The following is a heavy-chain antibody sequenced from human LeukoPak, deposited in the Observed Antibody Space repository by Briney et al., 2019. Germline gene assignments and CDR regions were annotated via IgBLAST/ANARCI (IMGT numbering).Heavy chain of an antibody. Sequence: GGSLTPSCAASGFTSSSYSMNWVRQAPGKGLEWVSSISSSSSYIYYADSVKGRFTISRDNAKNSLYLQMNSLRAEDTAVYYCARGGSSYDSSRDYWGEGSLVTVSS. J-gene: IGHJ4*02. CDR1: GFTSSSYS. V-gene: IGHV3-21*01. CDR3: ARGGSSYDSSRDY. CDR2: ISSSSSYI. D-gene: IGHD3-22*01.